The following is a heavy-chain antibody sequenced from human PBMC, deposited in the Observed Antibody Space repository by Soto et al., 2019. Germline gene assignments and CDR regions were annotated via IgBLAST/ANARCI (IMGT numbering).Heavy chain of an antibody. CDR2: IGYDGSNK. CDR3: ARTATTMVHYYYYGMDV. J-gene: IGHJ6*02. Sequence: QVQLVESGGGVVQPGRSLRLSCAASGFTFSSYGMHWVRQAPGKGLEWVAVIGYDGSNKYYADSVKGRFTISRDNSKHTLYLQMNSLGAEDTAVYYCARTATTMVHYYYYGMDVWGQGTTVTVSS. D-gene: IGHD3-10*01. CDR1: GFTFSSYG. V-gene: IGHV3-33*01.